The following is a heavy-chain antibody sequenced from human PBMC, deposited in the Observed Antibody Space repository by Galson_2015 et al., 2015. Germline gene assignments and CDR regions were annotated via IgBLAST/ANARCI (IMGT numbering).Heavy chain of an antibody. Sequence: SLRLSCAASGFTFSSYAMSWVRQAPGKGLEWVSAISGSGGSTYYADSVKGRFTISRDNSKNTLYLQMDSLRAEDTAVYYCAKAPEPPNYYYYGMDVWGQGTTVPVSS. J-gene: IGHJ6*02. CDR1: GFTFSSYA. V-gene: IGHV3-23*01. CDR2: ISGSGGST. CDR3: AKAPEPPNYYYYGMDV.